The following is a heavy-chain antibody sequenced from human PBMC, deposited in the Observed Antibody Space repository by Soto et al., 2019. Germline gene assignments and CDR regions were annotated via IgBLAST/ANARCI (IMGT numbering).Heavy chain of an antibody. Sequence: QVQLVESGGGVVQPGRSLRLSCAASGFTFSDYAMHWVRQPPGKGLEWVAIISSDGKNTYYGDSVKGRFTISRDDSTSTRSLHMNGLRPEDTAVYFCARVHCTTELCSGLYFYYALDVWGQGTTVTVSS. CDR2: ISSDGKNT. CDR3: ARVHCTTELCSGLYFYYALDV. CDR1: GFTFSDYA. D-gene: IGHD2-21*01. J-gene: IGHJ6*02. V-gene: IGHV3-30*01.